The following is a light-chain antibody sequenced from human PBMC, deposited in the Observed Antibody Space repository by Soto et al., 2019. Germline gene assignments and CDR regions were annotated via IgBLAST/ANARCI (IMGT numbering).Light chain of an antibody. Sequence: ETVLTQSPATLSLSPVERATLSCRASRSLSSSLAWYQQKPGQAPRLLIYDASNRATGIPARFSGSGSGTDFTLTVSSLEPEDSAGYYCQQRTRWPPHTFGQGTKLEIK. CDR3: QQRTRWPPHT. CDR2: DAS. J-gene: IGKJ2*01. CDR1: RSLSSS. V-gene: IGKV3-11*01.